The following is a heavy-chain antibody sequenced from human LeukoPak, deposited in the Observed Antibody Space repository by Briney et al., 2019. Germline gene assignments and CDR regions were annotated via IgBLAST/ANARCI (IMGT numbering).Heavy chain of an antibody. CDR2: ISSSSSYI. CDR3: ASRVTGTTSDVIWFDP. J-gene: IGHJ5*02. Sequence: PGGSLRLSCAASGFTCSSYSMNWVRQAPGKGPEWVSSISSSSSYIYYADSVKGRFTISRDNAKNSLYLQMNSLRAEDTAVYYCASRVTGTTSDVIWFDPWGQGTLVTVSS. V-gene: IGHV3-21*01. D-gene: IGHD1-7*01. CDR1: GFTCSSYS.